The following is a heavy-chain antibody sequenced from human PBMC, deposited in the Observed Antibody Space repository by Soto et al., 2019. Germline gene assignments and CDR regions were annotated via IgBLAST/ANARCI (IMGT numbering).Heavy chain of an antibody. CDR2: ISSSSSYI. Sequence: PGGSLRLSCAASGFTFSSYSMNWVRQAPGKGLEWVSSISSSSSYIYYADSVKGRFTISRDNAKNSLYLQMNSLRAEDTAVYYFARVGDGTKQDASWGKGTMVTV. CDR3: ARVGDGTKQDAS. V-gene: IGHV3-21*01. D-gene: IGHD1-1*01. CDR1: GFTFSSYS. J-gene: IGHJ5*02.